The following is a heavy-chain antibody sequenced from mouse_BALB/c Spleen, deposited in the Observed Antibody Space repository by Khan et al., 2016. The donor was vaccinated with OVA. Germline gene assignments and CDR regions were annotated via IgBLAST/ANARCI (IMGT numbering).Heavy chain of an antibody. J-gene: IGHJ3*01. CDR1: GYSITSGYF. Sequence: EVQLQESGPGLVKPSQSLSLTCSVTGYSITSGYFWNWIRQFPGNILEWMGYIRYDGDSNYNPSLKNRISINRDTSKNRFFLKLNSVTPEDTATYYCARGGSSGPAWFTYWGQGTLVTVSA. CDR2: IRYDGDS. V-gene: IGHV3-6*02. D-gene: IGHD3-1*01. CDR3: ARGGSSGPAWFTY.